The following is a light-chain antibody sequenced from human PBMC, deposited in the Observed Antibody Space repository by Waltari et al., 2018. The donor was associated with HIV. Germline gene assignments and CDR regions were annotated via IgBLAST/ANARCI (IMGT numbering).Light chain of an antibody. CDR3: NSYAGSNNWV. CDR1: TSDVGGYNY. Sequence: QSALTQPPSASGSPGQSVTISCTGPTSDVGGYNYVPWYQQHPVKAPKLMIYEFSKRPPGVPDRFSGSKSGNTASLTVSELQAEDEADHYCNSYAGSNNWVFGGGTKLTVL. CDR2: EFS. V-gene: IGLV2-8*01. J-gene: IGLJ3*02.